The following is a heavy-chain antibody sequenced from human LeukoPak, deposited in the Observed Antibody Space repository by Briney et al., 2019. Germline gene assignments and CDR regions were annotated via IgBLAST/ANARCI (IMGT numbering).Heavy chain of an antibody. V-gene: IGHV4-4*02. CDR1: GGSISSSNW. D-gene: IGHD3-9*01. CDR3: ARQTENYDILTGYYNSPIFDY. J-gene: IGHJ4*02. CDR2: IYHSGST. Sequence: SETLSLTCAVSGGSISSSNWWSWVRQPPGKGLEWIGSIYHSGSTYYNPSLKSRVTISVDTSKNQFSLKLSSVTAADTAVYYCARQTENYDILTGYYNSPIFDYWGQGTLVTVSS.